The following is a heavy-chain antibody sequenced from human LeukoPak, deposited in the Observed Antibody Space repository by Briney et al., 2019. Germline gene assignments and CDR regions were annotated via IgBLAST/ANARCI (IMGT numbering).Heavy chain of an antibody. D-gene: IGHD4-17*01. CDR1: RFTFSSYG. J-gene: IGHJ4*02. V-gene: IGHV3-30*02. CDR3: AKGGDYGDYDATPFDY. CDR2: IRYDGSNK. Sequence: PGGSLRLSGTASRFTFSSYGMHWVRQGPGKGLEWVAFIRYDGSNKYYADSVKGRSTISRDNSKNTLYLQMNSLWAEDTAVYYCAKGGDYGDYDATPFDYWGQGTLVTVSS.